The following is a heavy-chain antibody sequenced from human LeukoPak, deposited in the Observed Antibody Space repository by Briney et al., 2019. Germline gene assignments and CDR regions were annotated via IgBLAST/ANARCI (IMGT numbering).Heavy chain of an antibody. J-gene: IGHJ5*02. CDR2: IYYSGST. D-gene: IGHD6-19*01. CDR3: ARGSGYSSGWFDH. Sequence: PSETLSLTCTVSGGSISSGGYYWSWIRQHPGKGLEWIGYIYYSGSTYYNPSLKNRVTISVDTSKNQFSLKLSSVTAADTAVYYCARGSGYSSGWFDHWGQGTLLTVSS. CDR1: GGSISSGGYY. V-gene: IGHV4-31*03.